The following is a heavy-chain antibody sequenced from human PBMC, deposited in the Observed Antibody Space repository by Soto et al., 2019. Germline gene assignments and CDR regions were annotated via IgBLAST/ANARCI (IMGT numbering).Heavy chain of an antibody. CDR2: IDPSDSQT. CDR3: ARQIYDSDTGPNFQYYFDS. V-gene: IGHV5-10-1*01. CDR1: GYSFAGYW. Sequence: GESLKISCKGSGYSFAGYWITWVRQKPGKGLEWLGRIDPSDSQTYYSPSFRGHVTISATKSITTVFLQWSSLRASDTAMYYCARQIYDSDTGPNFQYYFDSWGQGTPVTVSS. J-gene: IGHJ4*02. D-gene: IGHD3-22*01.